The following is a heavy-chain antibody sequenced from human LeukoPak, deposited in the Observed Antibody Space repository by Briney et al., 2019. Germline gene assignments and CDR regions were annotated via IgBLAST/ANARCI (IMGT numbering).Heavy chain of an antibody. CDR1: GFTVSGNY. V-gene: IGHV3-53*01. Sequence: PGGSLRLSCAVSGFTVSGNYMSWVRQAPGKGLEWVSIMYASGTTDYADSVKGRFSISRDNSKNTLYLRMNSLRAEDTAIYYCAKDRNAWPTNFDSWGQGTLVTVSA. D-gene: IGHD5-24*01. J-gene: IGHJ4*02. CDR3: AKDRNAWPTNFDS. CDR2: MYASGTT.